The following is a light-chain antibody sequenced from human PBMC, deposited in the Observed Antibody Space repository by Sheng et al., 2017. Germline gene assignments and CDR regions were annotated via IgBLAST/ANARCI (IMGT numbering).Light chain of an antibody. J-gene: IGKJ4*01. CDR2: DAS. CDR1: ESIRNNH. CDR3: QQYYSTPST. Sequence: DMVLTQSPGTLSLSPGERATLSCRPSESIRNNHLAWFQQKRGQAPRLLIYDASIRATGIPDRFSGSGSGTEFTLTISSLQSEDVAVYYCQQYYSTPSTFGGGTKVEIK. V-gene: IGKV3-20*01.